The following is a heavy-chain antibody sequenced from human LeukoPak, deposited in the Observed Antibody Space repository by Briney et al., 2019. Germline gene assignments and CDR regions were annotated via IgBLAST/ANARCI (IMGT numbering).Heavy chain of an antibody. CDR3: ARGGRLRIFGVVDRLLKTSYYFDH. D-gene: IGHD3-3*01. J-gene: IGHJ4*02. Sequence: ASVKVSCKASGYTFTSYYMHWVRQAPGQGLEWMGIINPSGGSTSYAQKFQGRVTMTRGTSTSTVYMELSSLRSEDTAVYYCARGGRLRIFGVVDRLLKTSYYFDHWGQRTLVTVSS. V-gene: IGHV1-46*01. CDR1: GYTFTSYY. CDR2: INPSGGST.